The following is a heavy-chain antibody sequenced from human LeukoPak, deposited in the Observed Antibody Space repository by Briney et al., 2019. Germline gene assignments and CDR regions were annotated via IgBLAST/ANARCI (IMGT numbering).Heavy chain of an antibody. J-gene: IGHJ5*02. CDR1: GGSISSGGYY. CDR3: ARDGSGSYYWSNWFDP. V-gene: IGHV4-31*03. CDR2: IYYSGTT. Sequence: SETLSLTCTVSGGSISSGGYYWSWIRQHPGKGLEWIGYIYYSGTTFYNPSLKSRATISRDTSKNQLSLRLSSVTAADTAVYYCARDGSGSYYWSNWFDPWGQGTLSPSPQ. D-gene: IGHD3-10*01.